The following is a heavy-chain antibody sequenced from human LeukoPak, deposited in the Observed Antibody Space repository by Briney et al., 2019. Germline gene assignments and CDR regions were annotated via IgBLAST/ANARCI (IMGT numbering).Heavy chain of an antibody. Sequence: WGSLTLSCAASGFTISSHSINWIRQPPGKGLEWISSINSSGNTKYNADSVRGGFTTSSDNGKKSRYLQMNSLRAKDTGVYYCARVQPTMIAPDAFDIWGGGTMVTVSS. D-gene: IGHD3-22*01. V-gene: IGHV3-48*04. J-gene: IGHJ3*02. CDR1: GFTISSHS. CDR2: INSSGNTK. CDR3: ARVQPTMIAPDAFDI.